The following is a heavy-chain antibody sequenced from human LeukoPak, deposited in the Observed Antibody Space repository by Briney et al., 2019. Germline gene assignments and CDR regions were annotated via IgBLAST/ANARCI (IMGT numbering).Heavy chain of an antibody. CDR2: IYHSGST. CDR3: ASGPSGG. D-gene: IGHD4-23*01. V-gene: IGHV4-38-2*02. J-gene: IGHJ4*02. Sequence: SETLSLTCTVSGYYISSGYYWGWIRQPPGKGLDWIGSIYHSGSTYYNPSLKSRVTISVDTSKNQFSLKLSSVTAADTAVYYCASGPSGGWVQGTLVTVSS. CDR1: GYYISSGYY.